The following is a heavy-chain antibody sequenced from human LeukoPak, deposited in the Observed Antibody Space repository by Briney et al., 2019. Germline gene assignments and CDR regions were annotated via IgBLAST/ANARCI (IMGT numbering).Heavy chain of an antibody. CDR1: GGSFSGYY. CDR2: INHSGST. V-gene: IGHV4-34*01. D-gene: IGHD6-13*01. Sequence: SETLSPTCAVYGGSFSGYYWSWIRQPPGKGLEWIGEINHSGSTNYNPSLKSRVTISVDTCKNQFSLKLSSVTAADTAVYYCARHVPSNPPGIAAAGDPNWFDPWGQGTLVTVSS. CDR3: ARHVPSNPPGIAAAGDPNWFDP. J-gene: IGHJ5*02.